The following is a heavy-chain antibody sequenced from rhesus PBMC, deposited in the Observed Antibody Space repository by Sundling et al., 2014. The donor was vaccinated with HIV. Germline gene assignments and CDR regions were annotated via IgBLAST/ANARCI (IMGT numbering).Heavy chain of an antibody. CDR3: ARESGGHCSSAYFAYWYFDL. V-gene: IGHV4-173*01. CDR2: ISGSRGST. Sequence: QVQLQESGPGLVKPSETLSLTCAVSGGSISSNYWNWIRQPPGKGLEWIGRISGSRGSTDYNPSLKSRVTISTDTSKNQYSLRLTSVTAADTAVYYCARESGGHCSSAYFAYWYFDLWGPGTQSPSPQ. CDR1: GGSISSNY. J-gene: IGHJ2*01. D-gene: IGHD2-15*01.